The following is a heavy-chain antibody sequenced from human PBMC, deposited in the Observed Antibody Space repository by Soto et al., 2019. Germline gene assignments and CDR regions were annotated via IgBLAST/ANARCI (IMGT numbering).Heavy chain of an antibody. D-gene: IGHD2-2*01. V-gene: IGHV1-69*13. CDR3: ARSVSFRYQLLKRGMDV. J-gene: IGHJ6*02. Sequence: GASVKVSCKASGYTFTSYGISWLRQSPGQGLEWMGGIIPIFATANYAQKFQGRVMITVDESTTTAYMDLSSLRSEDTAVYYCARSVSFRYQLLKRGMDVWGQGTTVTVSS. CDR2: IIPIFATA. CDR1: GYTFTSYG.